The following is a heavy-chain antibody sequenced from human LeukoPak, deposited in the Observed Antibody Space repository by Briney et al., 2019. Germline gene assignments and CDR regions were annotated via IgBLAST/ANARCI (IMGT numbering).Heavy chain of an antibody. J-gene: IGHJ4*02. Sequence: GGSLRLSCAASGFTFSSYGMHWVRQAPGKGLEWVAFIRYDGSNKYYADSVKGRFTISRDNAKNSLYLQMNSLRAEDTAVYYCARWRDWGIAARPLDYWGQGTLVTVSS. CDR3: ARWRDWGIAARPLDY. D-gene: IGHD6-6*01. CDR1: GFTFSSYG. V-gene: IGHV3-30*02. CDR2: IRYDGSNK.